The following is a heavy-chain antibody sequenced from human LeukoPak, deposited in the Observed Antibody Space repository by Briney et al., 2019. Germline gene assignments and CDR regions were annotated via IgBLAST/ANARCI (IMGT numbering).Heavy chain of an antibody. CDR2: IDPSDSYT. CDR1: GYSFTSYW. J-gene: IGHJ3*02. Sequence: GESLKISCKGSGYSFTSYWISWVRQMPGKGLEWMGRIDPSDSYTNYSPSFQGHVTISADKSISTAYLQWSSLKASDTAMYYCASAPPLGPEDYYGSARGAFDIWGQGTMVTVSS. CDR3: ASAPPLGPEDYYGSARGAFDI. D-gene: IGHD3-10*01. V-gene: IGHV5-10-1*01.